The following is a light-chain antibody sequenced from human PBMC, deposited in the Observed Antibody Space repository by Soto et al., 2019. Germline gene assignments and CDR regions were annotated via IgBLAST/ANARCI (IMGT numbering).Light chain of an antibody. CDR2: DAS. J-gene: IGKJ4*01. CDR1: QSVSSY. CDR3: QQRSNWPLT. V-gene: IGKV3-11*01. Sequence: EVVLTQSPATLSLSPGESATLSCRASQSVSSYLVWYQQKLGQAPGLLIYDASNRATGIPARFSGSGSGTDFTLTISSLEPEDFAVYFCQQRSNWPLTFGGGTKVEIK.